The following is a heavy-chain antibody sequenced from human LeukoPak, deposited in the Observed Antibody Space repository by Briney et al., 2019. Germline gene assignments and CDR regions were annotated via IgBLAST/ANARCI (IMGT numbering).Heavy chain of an antibody. CDR3: ARYGGGYWSYYYYYMDV. Sequence: SETLSLTCAVYGGSFSGYYWSWLRQPPGKGLEWIGEINHSGSTNYNPSLTSRVTISVDTSKNQFSLRLSSVTAADTAVYYCARYGGGYWSYYYYYMDVWGKGTTVTVSS. J-gene: IGHJ6*03. CDR1: GGSFSGYY. V-gene: IGHV4-34*01. D-gene: IGHD3-22*01. CDR2: INHSGST.